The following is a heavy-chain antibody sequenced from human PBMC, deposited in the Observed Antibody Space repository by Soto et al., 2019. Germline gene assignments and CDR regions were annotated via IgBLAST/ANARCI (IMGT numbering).Heavy chain of an antibody. CDR3: ARRDRSGFSYWLDT. Sequence: SETLSLTCTVSSGSISSGDYYWSWIRQHPGKGLEWIGTIYFSGTTYYNPSLKSRVTISVDTSKSQFSLKLSSVTGADTAVYYCARRDRSGFSYWLDTWGQGTLVTVSS. CDR1: SGSISSGDYY. J-gene: IGHJ5*02. V-gene: IGHV4-31*03. CDR2: IYFSGTT. D-gene: IGHD3-22*01.